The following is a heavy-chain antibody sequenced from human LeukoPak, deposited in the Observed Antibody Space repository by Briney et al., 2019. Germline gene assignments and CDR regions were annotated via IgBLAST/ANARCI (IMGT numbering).Heavy chain of an antibody. Sequence: GRSLRLSCAASGFTFSHYAMHWVRQAPGKGLEWVAVISYHGIDKYYADSVKGRFTISRDNSKNALYLQMNSLRPEDTAVYYCARAGEDVVLGPAPVGGSPYNWFDPWGQGTLVTVSS. D-gene: IGHD2-2*01. CDR2: ISYHGIDK. CDR3: ARAGEDVVLGPAPVGGSPYNWFDP. CDR1: GFTFSHYA. V-gene: IGHV3-30-3*01. J-gene: IGHJ5*02.